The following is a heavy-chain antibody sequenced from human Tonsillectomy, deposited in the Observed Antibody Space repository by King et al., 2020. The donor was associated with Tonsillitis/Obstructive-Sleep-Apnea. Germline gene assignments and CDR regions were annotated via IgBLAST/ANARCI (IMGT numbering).Heavy chain of an antibody. J-gene: IGHJ6*03. CDR3: AREEFSNTYMDV. CDR1: GYTFNTYY. D-gene: IGHD3-3*01. Sequence: VQLVESGAEVKKPGASVKVSCTASGYTFNTYYMHWVRQAPGQGLEWMGIINPSDSNTSYAQKFQGRVTMTKDTSTSTVYMELSSLRSEDTAVYYCAREEFSNTYMDVWGKGTTVTVSS. V-gene: IGHV1-46*02. CDR2: INPSDSNT.